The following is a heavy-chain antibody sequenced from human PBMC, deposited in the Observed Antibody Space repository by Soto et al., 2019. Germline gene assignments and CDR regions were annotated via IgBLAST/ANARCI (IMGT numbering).Heavy chain of an antibody. D-gene: IGHD3-10*01. CDR1: GFTFSRYE. J-gene: IGHJ6*04. Sequence: GGSLRLSWAAAGFTFSRYEMNWVRQAPVKGLEWVSYISSSGSTIYYADSVKGRFTISTDNAQNSLYLQMISLRAEDTAVYYCARGSLTFPASYGMDVWGKVTTVTASS. CDR3: ARGSLTFPASYGMDV. CDR2: ISSSGSTI. V-gene: IGHV3-48*03.